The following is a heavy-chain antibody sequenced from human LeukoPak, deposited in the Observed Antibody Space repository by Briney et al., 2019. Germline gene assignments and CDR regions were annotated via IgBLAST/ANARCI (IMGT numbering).Heavy chain of an antibody. V-gene: IGHV1-8*01. J-gene: IGHJ5*02. D-gene: IGHD5-18*01. CDR3: ARVSRMVIRRIIYSHVHTYSYGSPKWFDP. CDR2: MNPNSGNT. Sequence: ASVKVSCKASGYTFTSYDINWVRQATGQGLEWMGWMNPNSGNTGYAQKFQGRVTMTRNTSISTAYMELSSLRSEDTAAYYCARVSRMVIRRIIYSHVHTYSYGSPKWFDPWGQGTLVTVSS. CDR1: GYTFTSYD.